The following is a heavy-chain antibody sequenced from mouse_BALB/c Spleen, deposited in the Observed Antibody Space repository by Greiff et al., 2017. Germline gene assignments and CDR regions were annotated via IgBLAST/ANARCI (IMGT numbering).Heavy chain of an antibody. CDR3: ASEREYYRYDGFAY. CDR2: IDPANGNT. Sequence: EVQLQQSGAELVKPGASVKLSCTASGFNIKDTYMHWVKQRPEQGLEWIGRIDPANGNTKYDPKFQGKATITADTSSNTAYLQLSSLTSEDTAVYYCASEREYYRYDGFAYWGQGTLVTVSA. J-gene: IGHJ3*01. CDR1: GFNIKDTY. D-gene: IGHD2-14*01. V-gene: IGHV14-3*02.